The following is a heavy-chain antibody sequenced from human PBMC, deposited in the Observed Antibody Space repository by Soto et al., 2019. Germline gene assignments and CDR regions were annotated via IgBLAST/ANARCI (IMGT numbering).Heavy chain of an antibody. D-gene: IGHD2-2*01. Sequence: GASVKVSCKASGYTFTSFYMHWVRQAPGQGLEWMGIINPSGGSTSYAQKFQGRVTMTRDTSTSTIYMELSSLRSEDTAVYYCARDIVVIPFAHYYFDYWGQGALVTVSS. CDR1: GYTFTSFY. V-gene: IGHV1-46*01. J-gene: IGHJ4*02. CDR3: ARDIVVIPFAHYYFDY. CDR2: INPSGGST.